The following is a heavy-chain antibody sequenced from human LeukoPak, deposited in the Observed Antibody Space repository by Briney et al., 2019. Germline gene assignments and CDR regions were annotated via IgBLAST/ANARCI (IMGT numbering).Heavy chain of an antibody. J-gene: IGHJ4*02. CDR1: GGTFSSYS. CDR3: ARGLAVANRFDY. CDR2: IIPIFGTA. V-gene: IGHV1-69*05. D-gene: IGHD6-19*01. Sequence: SVKVSCKASGGTFSSYSISWVRQAPGQGLEWMGGIIPIFGTANYAQKFQGRVPITTDESTSTAYMELSSLRSEDTAVYYCARGLAVANRFDYWGQGTLVTVSS.